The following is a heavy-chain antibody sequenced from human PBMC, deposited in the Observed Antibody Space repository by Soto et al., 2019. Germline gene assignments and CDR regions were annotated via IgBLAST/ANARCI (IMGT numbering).Heavy chain of an antibody. V-gene: IGHV4-59*12. CDR3: ARAIYYYDSSGYYFDY. D-gene: IGHD3-22*01. Sequence: SETLSLTCTVSGGSISSYYWSWIRQPPGKGLEWIGYIYHSGSTYYNPSLKSRVTISVDRSKNQFSLKLSSVTAADTAVYYCARAIYYYDSSGYYFDYWGQGTLVTVSS. J-gene: IGHJ4*02. CDR2: IYHSGST. CDR1: GGSISSYY.